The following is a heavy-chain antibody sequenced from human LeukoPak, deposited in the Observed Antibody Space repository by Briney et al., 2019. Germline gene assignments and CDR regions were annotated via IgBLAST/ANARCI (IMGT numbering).Heavy chain of an antibody. CDR1: GFTVSSNY. V-gene: IGHV3-53*01. Sequence: PGGSLRLSCAASGFTVSSNYMSWVRQAPGKGLEWVSVIYSGGSTYYADSVKGRFTISRDNSKNTLYLQMNSLRAEDTAVYYCARVNYDSSGYDLDYWGQGTLVTVSS. J-gene: IGHJ4*02. CDR3: ARVNYDSSGYDLDY. CDR2: IYSGGST. D-gene: IGHD3-22*01.